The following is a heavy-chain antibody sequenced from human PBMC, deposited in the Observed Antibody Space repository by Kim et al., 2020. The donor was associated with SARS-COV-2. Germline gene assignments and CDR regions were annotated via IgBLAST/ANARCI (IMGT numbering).Heavy chain of an antibody. CDR3: AREDLDASRVLYHSFDY. CDR2: TSGYDSHT. V-gene: IGHV1-18*01. CDR1: GYKFSDYA. Sequence: ASVKVSCKASGYKFSDYAMIWMRQAPGQGPEWMGWTSGYDSHTNYAETFQGRVTLTTDTSTNTAYMELRSLASDDTAVYYCAREDLDASRVLYHSFDYWG. D-gene: IGHD6-13*01. J-gene: IGHJ4*01.